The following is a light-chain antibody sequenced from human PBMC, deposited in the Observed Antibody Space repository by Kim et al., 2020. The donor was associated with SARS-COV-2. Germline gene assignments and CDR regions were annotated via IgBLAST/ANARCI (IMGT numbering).Light chain of an antibody. V-gene: IGLV3-21*04. CDR1: NIGSKS. Sequence: SYELTQPPSVSVAPGKTARITCGGNNIGSKSVHWYQQKPGQAPVLVIYYDSDRPSGIPERFSGSNSGNTATLPISRVEAGDEADYYCQVWDSSSDHAVFGGGTQLTVL. CDR2: YDS. CDR3: QVWDSSSDHAV. J-gene: IGLJ2*01.